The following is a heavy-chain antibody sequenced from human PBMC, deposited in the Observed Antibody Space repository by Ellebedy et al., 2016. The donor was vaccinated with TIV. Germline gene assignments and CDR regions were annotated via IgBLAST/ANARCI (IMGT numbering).Heavy chain of an antibody. CDR1: GFTVTNIY. Sequence: PGGSLRLSCAASGFTVTNIYISWVRQAPGKGLEWVSVIYSGGSTYYADSVKGRFTMSRDNFKNTLYLQMNSLRAEDTAVYYCARGLGKGGGYGWFDPWGQGTLVTVSS. V-gene: IGHV3-66*01. J-gene: IGHJ5*02. D-gene: IGHD5-18*01. CDR3: ARGLGKGGGYGWFDP. CDR2: IYSGGST.